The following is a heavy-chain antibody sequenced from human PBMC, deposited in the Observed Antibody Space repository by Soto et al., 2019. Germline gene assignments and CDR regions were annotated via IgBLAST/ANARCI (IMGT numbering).Heavy chain of an antibody. J-gene: IGHJ1*01. CDR2: ISGSGGST. CDR1: GFTFSSYA. V-gene: IGHV3-23*01. CDR3: AKGLRSGSYFQH. D-gene: IGHD6-19*01. Sequence: EVQLLESGGGLVQPGGSLRLSCAASGFTFSSYAMSWVRQAPGKGLEWVSAISGSGGSTYYADSVKGRFTISRDNSKNTLYLQMNSLRAKDTAVYYCAKGLRSGSYFQHWGQGTLVTVSS.